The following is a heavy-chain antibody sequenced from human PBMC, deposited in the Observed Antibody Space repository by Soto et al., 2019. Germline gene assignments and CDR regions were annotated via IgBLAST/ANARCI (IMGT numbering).Heavy chain of an antibody. CDR1: GYTFTGYY. D-gene: IGHD3-22*01. CDR2: ISPKSGGT. J-gene: IGHJ4*02. CDR3: ARTPRYISEWYYFDL. Sequence: ASVKVSCKASGYTFTGYYMHWVRQAPGQGFEWMGRISPKSGGTNYAQKFQGRVTMTWDTSLNTAYMELSSLISEDTAVYYCARTPRYISEWYYFDLWGQGTLVTVSS. V-gene: IGHV1-2*02.